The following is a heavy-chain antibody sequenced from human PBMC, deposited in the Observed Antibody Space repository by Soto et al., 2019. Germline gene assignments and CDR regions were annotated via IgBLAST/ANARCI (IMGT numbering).Heavy chain of an antibody. Sequence: ASVKVSCKASGYTFTSYYMHGVRQAPGQGLEWMGIINPSGGSTSYAQKFQGRVTMTRDTSTSTVYMELSSLRSEDTAVYYCAREWSYDILTGHNWFDPWGQGTLVTVSS. D-gene: IGHD3-9*01. CDR2: INPSGGST. CDR3: AREWSYDILTGHNWFDP. J-gene: IGHJ5*02. CDR1: GYTFTSYY. V-gene: IGHV1-46*01.